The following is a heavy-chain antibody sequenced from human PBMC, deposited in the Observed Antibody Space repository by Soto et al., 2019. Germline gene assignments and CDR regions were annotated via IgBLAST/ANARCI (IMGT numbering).Heavy chain of an antibody. J-gene: IGHJ6*02. CDR3: ANLETAVSYSSSWYRPVYYYYGMDV. CDR2: ISGSGGST. D-gene: IGHD6-13*01. CDR1: GFTFGSYA. V-gene: IGHV3-23*01. Sequence: GPLRLSCPASGFTFGSYAMSWVRQGPGKGLEWVPAISGSGGSTYYADSVKGRFTISRDNSKNTLYLQMNSLRAEDTAVYYCANLETAVSYSSSWYRPVYYYYGMDVWGQGTTVTVSS.